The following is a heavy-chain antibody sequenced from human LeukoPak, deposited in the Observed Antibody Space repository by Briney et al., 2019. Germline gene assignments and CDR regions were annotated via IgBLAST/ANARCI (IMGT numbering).Heavy chain of an antibody. V-gene: IGHV4-38-2*01. CDR1: GYSISSGYY. Sequence: SETLSLTCAVSGYSISSGYYWGWIRQPPREGLEWIGCNYHNGNTYDNPSLKSRVTIPVDTYNNQVSLKLSSVTAGDAAVYYCARLEKATFDYWGQGNPVTVSS. J-gene: IGHJ4*02. CDR3: ARLEKATFDY. D-gene: IGHD5-24*01. CDR2: NYHNGNT.